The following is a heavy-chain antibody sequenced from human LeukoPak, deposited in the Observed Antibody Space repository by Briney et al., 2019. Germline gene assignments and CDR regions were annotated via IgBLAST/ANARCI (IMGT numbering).Heavy chain of an antibody. Sequence: GGSLRLSCAASGFTFSSYGMHWVRQAPGKGLEWVAVIWYDGSNKYYADSVKGRFTISRDNSNNMLYLQMNSLRAEDTAVYYCAKDLGLLWFGTFDYWGQGILVTVSS. CDR1: GFTFSSYG. D-gene: IGHD3-10*01. CDR2: IWYDGSNK. J-gene: IGHJ4*02. CDR3: AKDLGLLWFGTFDY. V-gene: IGHV3-33*03.